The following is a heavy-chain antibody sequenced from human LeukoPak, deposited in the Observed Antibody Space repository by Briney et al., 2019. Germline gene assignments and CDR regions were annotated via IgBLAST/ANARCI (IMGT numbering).Heavy chain of an antibody. CDR2: INPNSGGT. D-gene: IGHD2-15*01. V-gene: IGHV1-2*06. J-gene: IGHJ6*03. CDR3: ARDPRGVVVAATPYYYYYYMDV. CDR1: GYTFTGYY. Sequence: ASVKVSCKASGYTFTGYYMHWVRQAPGQGLEWMGRINPNSGGTNYAQKFKGRVTMTRDTSISTAYMELSRLRSDDTAVYYCARDPRGVVVAATPYYYYYYMDVWGKGTTVTVSS.